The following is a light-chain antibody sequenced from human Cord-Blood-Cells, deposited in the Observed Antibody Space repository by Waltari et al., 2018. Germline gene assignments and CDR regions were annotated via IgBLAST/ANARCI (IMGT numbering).Light chain of an antibody. CDR2: STN. Sequence: QTVVTHEPSSPVSPGGPVTLTCGLPSCSVSISYSSRWYQPTPDQAPRTLIYSTNTRSSWVPDRFSGSILGNKAALTITGAQADDESDYYCVLYMGSGIWVFGGGTKLTVL. CDR1: SCSVSISYS. J-gene: IGLJ3*02. V-gene: IGLV8-61*01. CDR3: VLYMGSGIWV.